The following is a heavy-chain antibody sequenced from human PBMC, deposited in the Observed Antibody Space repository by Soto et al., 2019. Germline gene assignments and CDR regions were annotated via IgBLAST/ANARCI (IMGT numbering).Heavy chain of an antibody. CDR2: IYYSGST. CDR3: ARGDYYDFWSGYSTPTYYYYGMDF. J-gene: IGHJ6*02. V-gene: IGHV4-61*01. CDR1: GGSVSSGSYY. D-gene: IGHD3-3*01. Sequence: SETLSLTCTVSGGSVSSGSYYWSWIRQPPGKGLEWIGYIYYSGSTNYNPSLKSRVTISVDTSKNQFSLKLSSVTAADTAVYYCARGDYYDFWSGYSTPTYYYYGMDFWGQGTTVTVSS.